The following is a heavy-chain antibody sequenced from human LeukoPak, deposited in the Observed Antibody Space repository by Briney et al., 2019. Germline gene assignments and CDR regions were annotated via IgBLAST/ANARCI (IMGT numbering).Heavy chain of an antibody. J-gene: IGHJ6*02. CDR1: GFTFSSYA. D-gene: IGHD2-15*01. CDR2: ISYDGSNK. V-gene: IGHV3-30*04. Sequence: GGSLRLSCAASGFTFSSYAMHWVRQAPGKGLEWVAVISYDGSNKYYADSVKGRFTISRDNSKDTLYLQMNSLRAEDTAVYYCAREREGRYYYYYGMGVWGQGTTVTVSS. CDR3: AREREGRYYYYYGMGV.